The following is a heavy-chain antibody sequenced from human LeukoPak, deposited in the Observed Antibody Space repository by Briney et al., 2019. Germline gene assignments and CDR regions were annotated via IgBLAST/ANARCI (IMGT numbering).Heavy chain of an antibody. CDR2: ISWNSGSI. Sequence: GRSLRLSCAASGFTFDDYAMHWVRQAPGKGLEWVSGISWNSGSIGYADSVKGRFTISRDNAKNSLYLQMNSLRAEDTALYYCAKDLEWELRGWGFDYWGREPWSPSPQ. CDR3: AKDLEWELRGWGFDY. CDR1: GFTFDDYA. V-gene: IGHV3-9*01. D-gene: IGHD1-26*01. J-gene: IGHJ4*02.